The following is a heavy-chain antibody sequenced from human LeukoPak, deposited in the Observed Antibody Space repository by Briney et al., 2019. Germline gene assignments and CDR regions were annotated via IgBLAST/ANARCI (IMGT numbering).Heavy chain of an antibody. CDR3: AIRGGRYSYGRFDY. J-gene: IGHJ4*02. CDR1: GGSFSGYY. V-gene: IGHV4-34*01. Sequence: SETLSLTCAVYGGSFSGYYWSWIRQPPGKGLEWIGEINHSGSTNYSPSLKSRVTISVDTSKNQFSLKLSSVTAADTAVYYCAIRGGRYSYGRFDYWGQGILVTVSS. CDR2: INHSGST. D-gene: IGHD5-18*01.